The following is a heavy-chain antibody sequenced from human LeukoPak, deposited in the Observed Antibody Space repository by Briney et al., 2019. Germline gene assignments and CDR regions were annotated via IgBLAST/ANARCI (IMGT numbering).Heavy chain of an antibody. J-gene: IGHJ4*02. CDR3: AKSYSSSLGSYFDY. CDR1: GSTFSSYA. Sequence: GGSLRLSCAASGSTFSSYAMSWVRQAPGKGLEWVSAISGSGGSTYYADSVKGRFTISRDNSKNTLYLQMNSLRAEDTAVYYCAKSYSSSLGSYFDYWGQGTLVTVSS. V-gene: IGHV3-23*01. D-gene: IGHD6-13*01. CDR2: ISGSGGST.